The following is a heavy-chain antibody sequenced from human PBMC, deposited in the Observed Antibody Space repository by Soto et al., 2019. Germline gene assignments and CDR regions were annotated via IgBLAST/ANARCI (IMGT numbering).Heavy chain of an antibody. V-gene: IGHV1-24*01. CDR2: FDPEDGET. Sequence: AASVKVSCKVFGYTLTELSMHWVRQAPGKGLEWMGGFDPEDGETIYAQKFQGRVTMTEDTSTDTAYMELSSLRSEDTAVYYCVTASTISVVDEWGQGTLVTVSS. CDR3: VTASTISVVDE. D-gene: IGHD3-3*01. J-gene: IGHJ4*02. CDR1: GYTLTELS.